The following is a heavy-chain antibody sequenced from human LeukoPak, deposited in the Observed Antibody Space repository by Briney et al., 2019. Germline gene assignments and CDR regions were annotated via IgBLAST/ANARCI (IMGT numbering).Heavy chain of an antibody. CDR1: GLTFSNYA. CDR2: ITDSGRKT. Sequence: GGSLRLSCAASGLTFSNYAMNWVRQASGRGLEWVSGITDSGRKTYYADSVKGRFTISRDNAKNTLYLQMNSLRDEDTAVYYCASLGTLVPWGQGTLVTVSS. D-gene: IGHD3-9*01. V-gene: IGHV3-23*01. CDR3: ASLGTLVP. J-gene: IGHJ5*02.